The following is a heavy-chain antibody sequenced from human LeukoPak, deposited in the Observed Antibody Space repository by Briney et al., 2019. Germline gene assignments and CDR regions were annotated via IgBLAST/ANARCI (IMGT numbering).Heavy chain of an antibody. CDR1: GYTFTSYD. V-gene: IGHV1-8*01. D-gene: IGHD3-10*01. CDR2: MNPNSGNT. J-gene: IGHJ5*02. Sequence: ASVKVSCKASGYTFTSYDINRVRQATGKGLEWMGWMNPNSGNTGYAQKFQGRVTMTRNTSISTAYMELSSLRSEDTAVYYCASSRITMVRGYNWFDPWGQGTLVTVSS. CDR3: ASSRITMVRGYNWFDP.